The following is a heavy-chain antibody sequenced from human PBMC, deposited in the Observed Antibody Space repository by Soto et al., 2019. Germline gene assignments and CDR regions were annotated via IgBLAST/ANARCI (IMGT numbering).Heavy chain of an antibody. J-gene: IGHJ4*02. V-gene: IGHV4-30-4*01. CDR3: ARGVFPTAFDY. CDR1: GGSISSGDYY. Sequence: SETLSLTCTVSGGSISSGDYYWSWIRRPPGKGLEWIGYIYYSGSTYYNPSLKSRVTISVDTSKNQFSLKLSSVTAADTAVYYCARGVFPTAFDYWGQGTLVTVSS. D-gene: IGHD5-18*01. CDR2: IYYSGST.